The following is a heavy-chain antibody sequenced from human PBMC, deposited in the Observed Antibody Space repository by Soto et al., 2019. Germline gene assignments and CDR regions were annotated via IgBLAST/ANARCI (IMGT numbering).Heavy chain of an antibody. CDR1: GGSISSEYFH. D-gene: IGHD1-1*01. J-gene: IGHJ6*02. Sequence: QVQLQQSGPGLVEPSQTLSLTCAVSGGSISSEYFHWTWIRQSPGKGLEWIGYIHYPGSIMYNPSYKSRLTMAVDTTNNQFSLQLTSVTAADTAVYFCAREDDGGDRDYYGLDVWGQGTTVTVSS. V-gene: IGHV4-30-4*08. CDR2: IHYPGSI. CDR3: AREDDGGDRDYYGLDV.